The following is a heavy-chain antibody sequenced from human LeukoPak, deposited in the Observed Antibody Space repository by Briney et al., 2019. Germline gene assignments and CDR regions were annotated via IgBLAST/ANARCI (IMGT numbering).Heavy chain of an antibody. V-gene: IGHV3-23*01. CDR3: AYNDTRGGYSFL. D-gene: IGHD3-16*02. Sequence: PGGSLRLSCATSGFTFTNYAMNWVCQAPGKGLEWVSTITGSGGSTFYSDSVKGRFTISRDNSKNTLYLQMNSLRAEDTAVYYCAYNDTRGGYSFLWGQGTLVTVSS. CDR1: GFTFTNYA. J-gene: IGHJ4*02. CDR2: ITGSGGST.